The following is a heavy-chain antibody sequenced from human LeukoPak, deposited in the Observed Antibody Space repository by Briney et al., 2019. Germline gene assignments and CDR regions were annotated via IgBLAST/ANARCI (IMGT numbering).Heavy chain of an antibody. V-gene: IGHV3-48*03. D-gene: IGHD3-10*01. CDR3: ARWDYYGSGSYRNYMDV. CDR2: ISSSGRTI. J-gene: IGHJ6*03. CDR1: GFAFSSYE. Sequence: PGGSLRLSCAASGFAFSSYEMNWVRQTPGKGLEWVSYISSSGRTIYYADSVKGRFTISRDNAKNPLYLQMNSLRAEDTAVYFCARWDYYGSGSYRNYMDVWGKGTTVTISS.